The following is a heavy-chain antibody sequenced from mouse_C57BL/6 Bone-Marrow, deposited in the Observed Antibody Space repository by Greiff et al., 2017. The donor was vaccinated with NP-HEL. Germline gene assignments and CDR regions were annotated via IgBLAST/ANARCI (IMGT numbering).Heavy chain of an antibody. CDR2: IYPRSGST. J-gene: IGHJ2*01. D-gene: IGHD2-1*01. CDR1: GYTFTSYG. V-gene: IGHV1-81*01. CDR3: AGSPYGNGEYYFEY. Sequence: VQLQQSGAELARPGASVKLSCKASGYTFTSYGISWVKQRTGQGLEWIGEIYPRSGSTYYNEKFKGKATLTADKSSSTAYMELRSLTSEDSAVYYCAGSPYGNGEYYFEYGGRGTTLTVSA.